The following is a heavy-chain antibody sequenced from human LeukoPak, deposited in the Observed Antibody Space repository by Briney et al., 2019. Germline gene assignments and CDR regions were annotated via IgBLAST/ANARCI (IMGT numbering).Heavy chain of an antibody. D-gene: IGHD2-8*01. V-gene: IGHV3-23*01. Sequence: PGGSLRLSCAASGFTFSSYAMSWVRQAPGKGLEWVSTISASGGSTYYADSVKGRFTISSDNSKNTLYLQMNSLRAEDTAVYYCAKHGDIVLMVYAIKDYYYYMDVWGKGTTVTVSS. CDR2: ISASGGST. J-gene: IGHJ6*03. CDR3: AKHGDIVLMVYAIKDYYYYMDV. CDR1: GFTFSSYA.